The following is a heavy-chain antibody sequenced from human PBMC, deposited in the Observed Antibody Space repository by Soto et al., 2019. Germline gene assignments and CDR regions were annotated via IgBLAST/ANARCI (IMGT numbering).Heavy chain of an antibody. V-gene: IGHV1-3*01. J-gene: IGHJ4*02. CDR3: ARDKALSKYDSTWSYDY. Sequence: ASVKVSCKASGYTFTSYTMHWVRQAPGQRPEWMGWINAGNGKTKYSPKIQDRVNITRDTSASTVYMELSSLKSEDTAIYYCARDKALSKYDSTWSYDYWGQGSLVTVSS. D-gene: IGHD6-13*01. CDR1: GYTFTSYT. CDR2: INAGNGKT.